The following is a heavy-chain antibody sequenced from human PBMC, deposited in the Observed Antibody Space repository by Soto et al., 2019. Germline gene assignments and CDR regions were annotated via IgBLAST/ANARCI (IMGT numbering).Heavy chain of an antibody. CDR3: ATARRLPEYYYYYGMDV. D-gene: IGHD2-15*01. V-gene: IGHV1-3*01. CDR2: INAGNGNT. Sequence: ASVKVSCKASGYTFTSYAMHWVRQAPGQRLEWMGWINAGNGNTKYSQKFQGRVTITRDTSASTAYMELSSLRSEDTAVYYCATARRLPEYYYYYGMDVWGQGTTVTVSS. CDR1: GYTFTSYA. J-gene: IGHJ6*02.